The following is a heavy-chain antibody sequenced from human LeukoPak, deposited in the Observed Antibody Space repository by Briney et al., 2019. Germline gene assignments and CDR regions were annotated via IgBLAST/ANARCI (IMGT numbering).Heavy chain of an antibody. Sequence: GGSLRLSCAASGLTFSSYAMIWVRQAPGKGLEWVSAISGMSGRTYYADSVKGRFTISRDNSKNTLYRQMNSLRAEDTAVYFCAKEASGSYSDYWGQGTLVTVSS. CDR2: ISGMSGRT. CDR3: AKEASGSYSDY. D-gene: IGHD1-26*01. CDR1: GLTFSSYA. V-gene: IGHV3-23*01. J-gene: IGHJ4*02.